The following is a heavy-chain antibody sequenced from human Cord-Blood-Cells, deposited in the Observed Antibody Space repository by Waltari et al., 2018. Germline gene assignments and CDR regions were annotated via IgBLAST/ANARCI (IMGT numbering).Heavy chain of an antibody. Sequence: QVQLVESGGGVVQPGRSLRLSCAASGFTFSSYGMHWVRQAPGKGLECVAVIWYDGSNKYYADSVKGRFTISRDNSKNTLYLQMNSLRAEDTAMYYCAKDQGSGSYIFDYWGQGTLVTVSS. D-gene: IGHD1-26*01. V-gene: IGHV3-30*18. J-gene: IGHJ4*02. CDR1: GFTFSSYG. CDR2: IWYDGSNK. CDR3: AKDQGSGSYIFDY.